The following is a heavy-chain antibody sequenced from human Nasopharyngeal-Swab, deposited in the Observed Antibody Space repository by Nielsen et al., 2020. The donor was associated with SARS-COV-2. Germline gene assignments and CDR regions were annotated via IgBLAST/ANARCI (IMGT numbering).Heavy chain of an antibody. V-gene: IGHV4-59*01. J-gene: IGHJ4*02. D-gene: IGHD6-19*01. CDR1: GGPISSYY. CDR2: IDYSGST. CDR3: AASSPMAVAGTQFDF. Sequence: SETLSLTCTVSGGPISSYYWSWIRQPPGKGPERIGYIDYSGSTNYNPSLKSRVTISIDMSKNDFSLKLSSVTAADTAVYYCAASSPMAVAGTQFDFWGQGILVTVSS.